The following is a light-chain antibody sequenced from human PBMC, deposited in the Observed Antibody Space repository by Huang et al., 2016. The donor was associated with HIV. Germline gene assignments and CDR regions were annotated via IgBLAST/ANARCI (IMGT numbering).Light chain of an antibody. J-gene: IGKJ2*01. CDR1: QSVGSS. CDR3: QQYSNMNT. V-gene: IGKV3-15*01. CDR2: GAS. Sequence: EIQMTQSPGTLSVSPGERVTLYCRASQSVGSSLAWFQHKPGQAPRLVIYGASTRATDIPVRFSGIASWTEFTLSINSLQSEDYAFYYCQQYSNMNTFGQGTRLEIK.